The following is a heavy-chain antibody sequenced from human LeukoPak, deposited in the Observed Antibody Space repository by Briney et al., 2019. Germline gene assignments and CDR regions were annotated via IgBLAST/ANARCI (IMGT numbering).Heavy chain of an antibody. CDR3: ARDIWFGELLPISGFDP. CDR1: GYTFTSYA. J-gene: IGHJ5*02. CDR2: INTNTGNP. V-gene: IGHV7-4-1*02. D-gene: IGHD3-10*01. Sequence: ASVKVSCKASGYTFTSYAMNWVRQAPGQGLEWMGWINTNTGNPTYAQGFTGRFVFSLDTSVSTAYLQISSLKAEDTAVYYCARDIWFGELLPISGFDPWGQGTLVTVSS.